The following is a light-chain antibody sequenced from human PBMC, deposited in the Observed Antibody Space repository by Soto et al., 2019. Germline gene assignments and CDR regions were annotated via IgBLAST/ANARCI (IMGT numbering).Light chain of an antibody. CDR3: QQYNSPLT. Sequence: ENVLTQTPGTLSLSPGERATLSCRASQSVSSSYLAWYQQKPGQAPRLPIYGASNRATGIPDRFSGSGSGTDFTLTISRLDPEDFAVYYCQQYNSPLTFGGGTKVDIK. CDR2: GAS. V-gene: IGKV3-20*01. CDR1: QSVSSSY. J-gene: IGKJ4*01.